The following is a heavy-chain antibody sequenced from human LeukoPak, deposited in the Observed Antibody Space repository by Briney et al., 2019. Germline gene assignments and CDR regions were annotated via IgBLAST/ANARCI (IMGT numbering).Heavy chain of an antibody. J-gene: IGHJ6*02. D-gene: IGHD3-10*01. CDR3: ARLGSWSSRWLDRYYYGMDV. CDR2: INHSGST. Sequence: SETLSLTCAVYGGSFSGYYWSWIRQPPGKGLEWIGEINHSGSTNYNPSLKSRVTISVDTSKNQFSLKLSSVTAADTAVYYCARLGSWSSRWLDRYYYGMDVWGQGATVTVSS. CDR1: GGSFSGYY. V-gene: IGHV4-34*01.